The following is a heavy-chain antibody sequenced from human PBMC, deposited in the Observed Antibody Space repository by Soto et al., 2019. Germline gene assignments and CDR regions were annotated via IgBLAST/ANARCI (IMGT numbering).Heavy chain of an antibody. V-gene: IGHV3-74*01. Sequence: GGSLRLSCSVSGFTFSAYWMHWVRQVPGKDLTWVSRISDDGSTATYADSVKGRFVISRDNAKNSLYLEMNTLRADDSGLYYCARGPRVSSTGTGAHWGRGTLVTVSS. J-gene: IGHJ4*02. D-gene: IGHD1-1*01. CDR2: ISDDGSTA. CDR3: ARGPRVSSTGTGAH. CDR1: GFTFSAYW.